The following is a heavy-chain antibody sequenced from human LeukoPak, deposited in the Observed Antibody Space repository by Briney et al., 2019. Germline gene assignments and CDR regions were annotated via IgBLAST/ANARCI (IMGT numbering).Heavy chain of an antibody. Sequence: SQTLSLTCTVSGGSISSGNYYWSWLRQPAGKGLEWIGRISASGSTYYNPSLKSRVTISVYTSKNQFSLKLSSVTAADTAVYFCAREVRDYYGPGDYWGQGTLVTVSS. V-gene: IGHV4-61*02. D-gene: IGHD3-10*01. J-gene: IGHJ4*02. CDR3: AREVRDYYGPGDY. CDR1: GGSISSGNYY. CDR2: ISASGST.